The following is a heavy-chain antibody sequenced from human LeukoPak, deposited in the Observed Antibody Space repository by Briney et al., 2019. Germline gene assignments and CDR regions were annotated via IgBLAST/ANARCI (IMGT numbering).Heavy chain of an antibody. V-gene: IGHV1-46*01. J-gene: IGHJ4*02. CDR3: ARSPPYFDWLYVYYFDY. CDR1: GYTFTSYY. Sequence: GASVKVSCKASGYTFTSYYMHWVRQAPGQGLEWMGIINPSGGSTSYAQKFQGRVTMTRDMSTSTVYMELSSLRSEDTAVYYCARSPPYFDWLYVYYFDYWGQGTLVTVSS. CDR2: INPSGGST. D-gene: IGHD3-9*01.